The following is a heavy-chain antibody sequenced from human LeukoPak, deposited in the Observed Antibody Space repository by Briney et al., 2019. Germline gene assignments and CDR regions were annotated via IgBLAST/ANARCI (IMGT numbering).Heavy chain of an antibody. D-gene: IGHD3-10*02. CDR2: IRGGGAVT. J-gene: IGHJ3*02. CDR3: AKCSASYYNDAFDI. V-gene: IGHV3-23*01. CDR1: GFTFDSYA. Sequence: PGGSLRLSCAASGFTFDSYAMNWVRQAPGKGLEWLSYIRGGGAVTRYSDSVKGRFTISRDNSKNTLYLQMNHLRAEDTAIYYCAKCSASYYNDAFDIWGRGTMVTVSS.